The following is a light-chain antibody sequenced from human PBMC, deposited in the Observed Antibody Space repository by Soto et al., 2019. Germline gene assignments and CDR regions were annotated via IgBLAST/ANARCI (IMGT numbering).Light chain of an antibody. Sequence: EIVLTQSPVTLSLSPGERATLSCRASQSVSNYLAWYQQKPGQAPRLLIYDVSNRATGIPARFSGSGSGTDFTLTISSLEPEDFAVYYCQQRRNWPPVTFGQGTRLEIK. CDR1: QSVSNY. V-gene: IGKV3-11*01. J-gene: IGKJ5*01. CDR2: DVS. CDR3: QQRRNWPPVT.